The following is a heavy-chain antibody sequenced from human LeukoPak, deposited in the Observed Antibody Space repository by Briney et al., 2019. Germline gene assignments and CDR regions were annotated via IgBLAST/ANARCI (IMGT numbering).Heavy chain of an antibody. D-gene: IGHD3-9*01. Sequence: SETLSLTCTVSGGSISSYYWSWIRQPPGKGLEWIGYIYYSGSTNYNPSLKSRVTISVDTSKNQFSLKLSSVTAADTAVYYCARGGAGYWSNWFDPWGQGTLVTVSS. CDR3: ARGGAGYWSNWFDP. J-gene: IGHJ5*02. CDR2: IYYSGST. V-gene: IGHV4-59*01. CDR1: GGSISSYY.